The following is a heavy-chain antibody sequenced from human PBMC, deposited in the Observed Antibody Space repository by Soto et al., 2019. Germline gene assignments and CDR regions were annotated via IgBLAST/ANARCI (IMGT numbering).Heavy chain of an antibody. D-gene: IGHD6-19*01. CDR3: ATYRISVAGRVGFDT. V-gene: IGHV3-23*01. J-gene: IGHJ5*02. Sequence: EVQLLESGGGLVQPGGSLRLSCAASGFTFSSYAMSWVRQAPGKGLEWVSAISGSGGSTYYADSVKGRFTISRDNSKNTRYLQMNSLRAEESAVYYCATYRISVAGRVGFDTCGQGTLVYVSS. CDR1: GFTFSSYA. CDR2: ISGSGGST.